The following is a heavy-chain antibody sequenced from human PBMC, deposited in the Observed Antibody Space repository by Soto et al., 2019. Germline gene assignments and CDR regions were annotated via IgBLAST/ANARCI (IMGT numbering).Heavy chain of an antibody. Sequence: QVQLVESGGGVVQPGTSLRLSCAASGFNFMSYGMHWVRQAPGKGLEWVGGIWYDGSKRYYSDSVKGRFTISRDDSKNTLCLQLGSLRPDDTAVYYCARPDLSGSYSRSYFDYWGHGTLVTVSS. CDR2: IWYDGSKR. CDR3: ARPDLSGSYSRSYFDY. J-gene: IGHJ4*01. V-gene: IGHV3-33*01. D-gene: IGHD3-10*01. CDR1: GFNFMSYG.